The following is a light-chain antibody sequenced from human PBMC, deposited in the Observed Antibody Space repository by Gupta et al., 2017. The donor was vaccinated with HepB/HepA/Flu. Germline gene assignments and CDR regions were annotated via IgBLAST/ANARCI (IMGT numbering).Light chain of an antibody. CDR3: SSDASSNIV. Sequence: QSALTQPASVSGSSGQSITIACTGTSSDIGAYNYVSWYQQHPGKAPKLLIFDVSNRPAGGSNRFSGSKSGNTASLTISGLQAEDEADYYCSSDASSNIVFGGGTKLTVL. J-gene: IGLJ2*01. CDR1: SSDIGAYNY. CDR2: DVS. V-gene: IGLV2-14*01.